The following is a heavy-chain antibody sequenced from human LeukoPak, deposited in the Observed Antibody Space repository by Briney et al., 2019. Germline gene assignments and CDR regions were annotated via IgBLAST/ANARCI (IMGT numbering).Heavy chain of an antibody. CDR3: ARCWADNYFDY. D-gene: IGHD6-13*01. CDR1: GFTFSSYA. V-gene: IGHV3-30-3*01. J-gene: IGHJ4*02. CDR2: ISYDGSNK. Sequence: GRSLRLSCAASGFTFSSYAMHWVRQAPGKGLEWVAVISYDGSNKYYADSVKGRFTISRDNSKNTLYLQMNSLRAEDTAVYYCARCWADNYFDYWGQGTLVTVSS.